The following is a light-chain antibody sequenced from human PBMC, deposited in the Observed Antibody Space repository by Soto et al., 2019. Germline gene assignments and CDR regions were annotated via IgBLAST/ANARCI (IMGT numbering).Light chain of an antibody. Sequence: EIVLTQSPGTLSLSPGERGTLSCRASQSVSSTYLAWYQQKPGQAPRLLIYGASSRASGIPDRFSGSGSGTHFTLTISRLEPEDFAVYYCQQYGSSPRTFGQGTKLEIK. V-gene: IGKV3-20*01. CDR3: QQYGSSPRT. CDR2: GAS. CDR1: QSVSSTY. J-gene: IGKJ2*01.